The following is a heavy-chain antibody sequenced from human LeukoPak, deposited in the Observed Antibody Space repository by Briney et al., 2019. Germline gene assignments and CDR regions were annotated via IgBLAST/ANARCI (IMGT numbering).Heavy chain of an antibody. CDR1: GYTFTSYD. D-gene: IGHD3-9*01. Sequence: ASVKVSCKASGYTFTSYDINWVRQAPGQGLEWMGWIKTNSGKTDFVQRFQGRVTMARNTSISTAYMELNSLTNEDTAMYYCARSTTDWSGLDAFHVWGQGTMVTVSS. CDR2: IKTNSGKT. CDR3: ARSTTDWSGLDAFHV. J-gene: IGHJ3*01. V-gene: IGHV1-8*01.